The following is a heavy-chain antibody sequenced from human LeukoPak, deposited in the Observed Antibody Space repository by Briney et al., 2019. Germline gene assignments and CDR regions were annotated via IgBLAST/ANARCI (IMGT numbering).Heavy chain of an antibody. CDR3: ARAPMVRGFRFDP. J-gene: IGHJ5*02. Sequence: SETLSLTCTVSGGSISSYYWSWIRRPPGKGLEWTGYIYHSGSTNYNPSLKSRVTISVDTSKNQFSLKLSSVTAADTAVYYCARAPMVRGFRFDPWGQGTLVTVSS. D-gene: IGHD3-10*01. V-gene: IGHV4-59*01. CDR2: IYHSGST. CDR1: GGSISSYY.